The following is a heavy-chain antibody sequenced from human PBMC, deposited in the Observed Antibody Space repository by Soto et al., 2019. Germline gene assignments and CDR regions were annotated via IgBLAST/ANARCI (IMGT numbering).Heavy chain of an antibody. CDR1: GFTFSSYG. CDR2: ISYDGSNK. Sequence: GGSLRLSCAASGFTFSSYGMHWVRQAPGKGLEWVAVISYDGSNKYYADSVKGRFTISRDNSKNTLSLQMNSLRAADTAEYYCSKARIAVSYGMDVWGQGTTVTVSS. D-gene: IGHD6-19*01. J-gene: IGHJ6*02. V-gene: IGHV3-30*18. CDR3: SKARIAVSYGMDV.